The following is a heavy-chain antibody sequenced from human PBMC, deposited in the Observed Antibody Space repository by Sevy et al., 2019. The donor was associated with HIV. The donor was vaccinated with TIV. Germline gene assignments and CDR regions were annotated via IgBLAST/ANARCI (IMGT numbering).Heavy chain of an antibody. D-gene: IGHD3-10*01. V-gene: IGHV3-21*01. CDR2: ISSSSSYI. J-gene: IGHJ4*02. CDR3: ARGANNLYN. CDR1: GFTFSSYS. Sequence: GGSLRLSCAASGFTFSSYSMNWVRQAPGKGLEWVSSISSSSSYIYYADSVKGRFSISRDNAKNALYLQMNSLRAEDTAVYYCARGANNLYNWGQGTLVTVSS.